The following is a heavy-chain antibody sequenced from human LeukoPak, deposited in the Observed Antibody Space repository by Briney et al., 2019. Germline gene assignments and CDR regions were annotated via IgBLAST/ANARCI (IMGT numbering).Heavy chain of an antibody. Sequence: GGSLRLSCAASGFTFSSYAMSWVRQAPGKGLEWVSAISGSGGSTYYADSVKGRFTISRDNSKNSLYLQMNSLRAEDTAMYYCALYCSSANCHDAFDIWGQGTMVTVSS. J-gene: IGHJ3*02. CDR1: GFTFSSYA. CDR3: ALYCSSANCHDAFDI. CDR2: ISGSGGST. V-gene: IGHV3-23*01. D-gene: IGHD2-15*01.